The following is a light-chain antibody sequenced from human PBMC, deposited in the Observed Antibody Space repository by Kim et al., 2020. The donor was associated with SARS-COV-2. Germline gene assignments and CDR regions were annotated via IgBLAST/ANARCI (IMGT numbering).Light chain of an antibody. CDR1: QSVGSSL. V-gene: IGKV3-20*01. Sequence: LSPGQRATLSCRASQSVGSSLLAWYQQKPGQAPRLLIYEAFKRVAGIPDRFSGSGSGTDFTLTISRPEPEDFAMYYCQQYGSSPYSFGQGTKLEI. J-gene: IGKJ2*03. CDR2: EAF. CDR3: QQYGSSPYS.